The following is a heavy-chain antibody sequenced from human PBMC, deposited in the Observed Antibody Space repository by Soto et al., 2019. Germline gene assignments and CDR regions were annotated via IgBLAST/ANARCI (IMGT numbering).Heavy chain of an antibody. V-gene: IGHV3-23*01. CDR1: GFTFSNYA. CDR3: ARGGYSRGWSFDY. CDR2: ISGGGDGT. Sequence: GGSLRLSCSASGFTFSNYAMSWLRRAPGTGLEWVSTISGGGDGTYYSDSVKGRFTISRDNSKNTLYLQINSLRADDTAVFHCARGGYSRGWSFDYWGQGTLVTVSS. D-gene: IGHD6-19*01. J-gene: IGHJ4*02.